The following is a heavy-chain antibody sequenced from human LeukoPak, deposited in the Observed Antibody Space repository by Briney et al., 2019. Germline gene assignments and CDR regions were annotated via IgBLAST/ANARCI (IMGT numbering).Heavy chain of an antibody. CDR2: ISAYNGNT. D-gene: IGHD5-12*01. J-gene: IGHJ6*04. Sequence: VASVKVSFKASGYTFISYGISWVRQAPGQGLEWMGWISAYNGNTNYAQKVQGRVTMTTDTSTSTAYMEMRSLRSDDTAVYYCAREGYSGYGGYYYGMDVWSKGTTVTVSS. V-gene: IGHV1-18*04. CDR1: GYTFISYG. CDR3: AREGYSGYGGYYYGMDV.